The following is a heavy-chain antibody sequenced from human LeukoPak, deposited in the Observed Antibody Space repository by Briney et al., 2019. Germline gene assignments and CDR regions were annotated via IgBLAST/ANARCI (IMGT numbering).Heavy chain of an antibody. CDR2: INTNTGNP. D-gene: IGHD3-3*01. CDR1: GYTFTSYA. CDR3: ARGSTIFGVVTGFDY. J-gene: IGHJ4*02. V-gene: IGHV7-4-1*02. Sequence: GASVRVSCKASGYTFTSYAMNWVRQAPGQGLEWMGWINTNTGNPTYAQGFTGRFVFSLDTSVSTAYLQISSLKAEDTAVYYCARGSTIFGVVTGFDYWGQGTLVTVSS.